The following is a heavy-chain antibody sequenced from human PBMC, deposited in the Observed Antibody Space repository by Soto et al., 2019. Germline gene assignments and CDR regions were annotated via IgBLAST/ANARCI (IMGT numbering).Heavy chain of an antibody. Sequence: EVQLVQSGAEVKKPGESLRISCKGSGYSFTSYWISWVRQMPGKGLEWMGRIDPSDSYTNYSPSFQGHVTISADKSISTAYLLWISLKASDTTMYYCARLQAAAGDNDLTFDYWGQGTLVTVSS. CDR2: IDPSDSYT. CDR3: ARLQAAAGDNDLTFDY. V-gene: IGHV5-10-1*01. CDR1: GYSFTSYW. D-gene: IGHD6-13*01. J-gene: IGHJ4*02.